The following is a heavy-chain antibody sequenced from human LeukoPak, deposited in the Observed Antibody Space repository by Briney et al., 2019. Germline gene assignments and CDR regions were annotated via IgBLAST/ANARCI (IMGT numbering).Heavy chain of an antibody. CDR2: INHSGST. Sequence: PSETLSLTCAVYGGSFSGYYWSWLRQPPGKGLEWIGEINHSGSTNYNPSLKSRVTISVDTSKNQFSLKLSSVTAADTAVYYCARGYSVRYFDWLLFDYWGQGTLVTVSS. D-gene: IGHD3-9*01. CDR1: GGSFSGYY. CDR3: ARGYSVRYFDWLLFDY. J-gene: IGHJ4*02. V-gene: IGHV4-34*01.